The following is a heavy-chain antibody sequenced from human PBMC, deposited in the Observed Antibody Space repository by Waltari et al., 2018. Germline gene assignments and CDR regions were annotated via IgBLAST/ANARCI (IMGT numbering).Heavy chain of an antibody. CDR3: ARARDEKTAMVYFDH. CDR1: GFTASSNH. D-gene: IGHD3-10*01. CDR2: LYDAGSS. Sequence: EVQVVESGGGLVHSGESLRLSCAASGFTASSNHMSWVRQAPGKGLEWVSLLYDAGSSYYPDSVRGRFTISRDNSKNTVHLQMNSLRVDDTATYYCARARDEKTAMVYFDHWGQGTLVSVSS. V-gene: IGHV3-66*02. J-gene: IGHJ4*02.